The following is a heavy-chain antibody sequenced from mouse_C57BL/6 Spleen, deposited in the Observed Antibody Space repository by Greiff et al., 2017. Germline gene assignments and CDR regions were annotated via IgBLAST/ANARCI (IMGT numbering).Heavy chain of an antibody. CDR3: ARRHYGSSYRYFDY. V-gene: IGHV1-69*01. D-gene: IGHD1-1*01. CDR1: GYTFTSYW. Sequence: VQLQQSGAELVMPGASVKLSCKASGYTFTSYWMHWVKQRPGQGLEWIGEIDPSDSYTNYNQKFKGKSTLTVDKSSSTAYMQLSSLTSEDSAVYYCARRHYGSSYRYFDYWGQGTTLTVSS. CDR2: IDPSDSYT. J-gene: IGHJ2*01.